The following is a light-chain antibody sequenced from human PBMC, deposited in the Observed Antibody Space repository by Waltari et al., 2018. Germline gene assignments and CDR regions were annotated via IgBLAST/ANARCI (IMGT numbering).Light chain of an antibody. Sequence: SYVLTQPPSVSVAPGETARITCGGDNIGSYSVHGYQQKPGQAPVLVIRYDSDRPSGIPERFSGSNSANTATLTISRVEAGDEANYYCQVWHAALDPGVFGTGTEVTV. J-gene: IGLJ1*01. V-gene: IGLV3-21*04. CDR2: YDS. CDR1: NIGSYS. CDR3: QVWHAALDPGV.